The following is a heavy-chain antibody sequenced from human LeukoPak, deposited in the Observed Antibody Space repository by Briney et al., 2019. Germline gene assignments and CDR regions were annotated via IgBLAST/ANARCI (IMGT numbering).Heavy chain of an antibody. CDR1: GGSISSFY. D-gene: IGHD5/OR15-5a*01. V-gene: IGHV4-59*01. J-gene: IGHJ3*02. CDR2: ISYSGTT. CDR3: ARDKGLPQAFDI. Sequence: KPSETLSLTCTVSGGSISSFYWSWIRQPPGKGLEYIGYISYSGTTSYNPSLKSRVAISVDTSENQFSLKLTSVTAADTAVYYCARDKGLPQAFDIWGQGTMVTVSS.